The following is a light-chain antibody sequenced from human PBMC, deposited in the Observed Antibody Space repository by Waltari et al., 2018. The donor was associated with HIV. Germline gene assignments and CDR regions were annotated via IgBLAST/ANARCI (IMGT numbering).Light chain of an antibody. V-gene: IGLV3-1*01. CDR2: QAS. CDR3: HSWDTNNVQV. J-gene: IGLJ3*02. Sequence: SYELIQPPSVSVSPGQTASITCSGDKLGSKYACWFQQKPGQSPVLVISQASKRPSGIPERFSGSKSGNTATLTISGTQAMDEADYYCHSWDTNNVQVFGGGTKLTVL. CDR1: KLGSKY.